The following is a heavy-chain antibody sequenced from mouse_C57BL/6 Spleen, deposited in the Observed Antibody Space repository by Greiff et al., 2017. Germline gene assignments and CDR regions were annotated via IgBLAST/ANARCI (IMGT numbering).Heavy chain of an antibody. CDR2: IYPGSGNT. Sequence: VQLQQSGAELVRPGASVKLSCKASGYTFTDYYINWVKQRPGQGLEWIARIYPGSGNTYYNEKFKGKATLTAEKSSSTAYMQLSSLTSEDSAVYFCATAHEGYFDVWGTGTTVTVAS. CDR3: ATAHEGYFDV. V-gene: IGHV1-76*01. J-gene: IGHJ1*03. CDR1: GYTFTDYY.